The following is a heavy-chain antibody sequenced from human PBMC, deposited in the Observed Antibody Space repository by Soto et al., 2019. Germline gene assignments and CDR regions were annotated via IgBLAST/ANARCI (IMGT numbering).Heavy chain of an antibody. J-gene: IGHJ6*02. V-gene: IGHV3-49*03. Sequence: GGSLRLSCTASGFTFGDYAMSWFRQAPGKGLEWVGFIRSKAYGGTTEYAASVKGRFTISRDDSKSIAYLQMNSLKTEDTAVYYCTRDLPAAISYYYGMDVWGQGTTVTVSS. CDR2: IRSKAYGGTT. CDR3: TRDLPAAISYYYGMDV. CDR1: GFTFGDYA. D-gene: IGHD2-2*01.